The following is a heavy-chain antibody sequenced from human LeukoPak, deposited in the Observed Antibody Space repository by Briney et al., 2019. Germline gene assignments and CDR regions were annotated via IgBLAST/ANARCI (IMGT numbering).Heavy chain of an antibody. Sequence: PGGSLRLSCAASGFTVSSDYMSWVRPAPGKGLGCVSVIYAGGSTNYADSVKGRFTISRDNSKNTLYLQMNRLRAEDTAVYYCAKDAGYSSGWYVPGYWGQGTLVTVSS. CDR2: IYAGGST. CDR3: AKDAGYSSGWYVPGY. V-gene: IGHV3-53*05. D-gene: IGHD6-19*01. CDR1: GFTVSSDY. J-gene: IGHJ4*02.